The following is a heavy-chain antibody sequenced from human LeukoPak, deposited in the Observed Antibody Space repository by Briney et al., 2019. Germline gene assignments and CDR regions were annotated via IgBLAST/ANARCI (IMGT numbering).Heavy chain of an antibody. V-gene: IGHV4-30-4*01. D-gene: IGHD5-18*01. CDR2: IYYSGST. CDR3: ARDGDTAPFDY. Sequence: SQTPSLTCTVSGGSISSGDYYWSWIRQPPGKGLEWIGYIYYSGSTYYNPSLKSRVTISVDTSKNQFSLKLSSVTAADTAVYYCARDGDTAPFDYWGQGTLVTVSS. CDR1: GGSISSGDYY. J-gene: IGHJ4*02.